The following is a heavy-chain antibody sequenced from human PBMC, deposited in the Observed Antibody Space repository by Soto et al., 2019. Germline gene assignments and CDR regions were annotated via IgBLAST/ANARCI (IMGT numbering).Heavy chain of an antibody. CDR2: IIPIFGTA. D-gene: IGHD3-9*01. V-gene: IGHV1-69*13. CDR3: ARGVRYFDWSQIDY. CDR1: GGTFSSYA. J-gene: IGHJ4*02. Sequence: SVKVSCKASGGTFSSYAISWVRQAPGQGLEWMGGIIPIFGTANYAQKFQGRVTITADESTSTAYMELSSLRSEDTAVYYCARGVRYFDWSQIDYWGQRTQVTVSS.